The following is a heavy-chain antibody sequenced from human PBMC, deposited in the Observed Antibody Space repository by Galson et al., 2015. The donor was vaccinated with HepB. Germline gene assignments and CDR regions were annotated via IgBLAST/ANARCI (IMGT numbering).Heavy chain of an antibody. J-gene: IGHJ4*02. CDR2: IDRTGRT. Sequence: TLSLTCSVSGVSMSSADHFWNWIRQPPGKGLEWIGNIDRTGRTYYNPSLQSRTSISQDASKNHFSLQLSSVTAADAAMYYCATDRGGTLFDFWGQGTLVAVPS. D-gene: IGHD3-16*01. V-gene: IGHV4-30-4*01. CDR1: GVSMSSADHF. CDR3: ATDRGGTLFDF.